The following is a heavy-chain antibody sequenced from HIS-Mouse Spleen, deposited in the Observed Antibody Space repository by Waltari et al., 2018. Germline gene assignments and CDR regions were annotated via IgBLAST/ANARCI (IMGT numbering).Heavy chain of an antibody. V-gene: IGHV4-39*07. CDR3: AREIPYSSSWYDWYFDL. CDR1: GGSISSSHYY. D-gene: IGHD6-13*01. CDR2: IYYSGST. Sequence: QLQLQESGSGLVKPSETPSLTCTVPGGSISSSHYYWRWIRQPPGKGLEWIGSIYYSGSTYYNPSLKSRVTISVDTSKNQFSLKLSSVTAADTAVYYCAREIPYSSSWYDWYFDLWGRGTLVTVSS. J-gene: IGHJ2*01.